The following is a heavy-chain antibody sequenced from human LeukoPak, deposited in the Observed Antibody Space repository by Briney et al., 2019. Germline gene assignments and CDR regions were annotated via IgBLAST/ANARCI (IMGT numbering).Heavy chain of an antibody. D-gene: IGHD6-19*01. CDR2: IRYDGSNK. Sequence: PGGSLRLSCAASGFTFSSYGMHWVRQAPGKGLEWVAFIRYDGSNKYYADSVKGRFTISSDNSKNTLYLQMNSLIAEDTAVYYCAKVSTVAGREDYWGQGTLVTVSS. CDR1: GFTFSSYG. V-gene: IGHV3-30*02. J-gene: IGHJ4*02. CDR3: AKVSTVAGREDY.